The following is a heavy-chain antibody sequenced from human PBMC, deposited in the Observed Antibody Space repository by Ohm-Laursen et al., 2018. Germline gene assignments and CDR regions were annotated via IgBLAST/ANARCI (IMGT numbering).Heavy chain of an antibody. CDR1: GFTFSSYA. J-gene: IGHJ4*02. D-gene: IGHD6-19*01. CDR2: ISGSGGST. V-gene: IGHV3-23*01. CDR3: ARTVSSGWSFDY. Sequence: SLRLSCAAPGFTFSSYAMSWVRQAPGKGLEWVSAISGSGGSTYYADSVKGRFTISRDNSKNTLYLQMNSLRAEDTAVYYCARTVSSGWSFDYWGQGTLVTVSS.